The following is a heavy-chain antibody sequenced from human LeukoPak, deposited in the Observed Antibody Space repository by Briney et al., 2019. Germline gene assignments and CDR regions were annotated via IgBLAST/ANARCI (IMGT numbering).Heavy chain of an antibody. V-gene: IGHV4-39*07. Sequence: SETLSLTCTVSGGTISSSSYYWGWIRQPPGKGLEWIGSIYYSGSTYYNPSLKSRVTISVDTSKNQFSLKLSSVTAADTAVYYCARGSPTYYDFWSGYSGGDAFDIWGQGTMVTVSS. CDR1: GGTISSSSYY. J-gene: IGHJ3*02. CDR3: ARGSPTYYDFWSGYSGGDAFDI. D-gene: IGHD3-3*01. CDR2: IYYSGST.